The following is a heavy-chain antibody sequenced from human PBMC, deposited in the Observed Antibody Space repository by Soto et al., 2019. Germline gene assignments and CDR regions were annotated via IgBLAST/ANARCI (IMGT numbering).Heavy chain of an antibody. V-gene: IGHV3-30*18. CDR3: AKDLHHTYYYYGMDV. CDR2: ISYDGSNK. J-gene: IGHJ6*02. Sequence: PGGSLRLSCAASGFTFSSYGMHWVRQAPGKGLEWVAVISYDGSNKYYADSVKGRFTISRDNSKNTLYLQMNSLRAEDTAVYYCAKDLHHTYYYYGMDVWGQGTTVTLSS. CDR1: GFTFSSYG.